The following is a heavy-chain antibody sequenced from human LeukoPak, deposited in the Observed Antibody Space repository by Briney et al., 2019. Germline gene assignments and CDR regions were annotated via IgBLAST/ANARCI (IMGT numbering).Heavy chain of an antibody. D-gene: IGHD3-16*01. Sequence: VESLKISCKGSGYSFTNYWIGWVRQMPGKGLEWMGIIYPGDSDIRYSPSFQGQVTISADKSISTAYLQWSSLKASDTAMYYCARRGRIRPDHLDYWGQGTLVTVSS. CDR3: ARRGRIRPDHLDY. J-gene: IGHJ4*02. V-gene: IGHV5-51*01. CDR1: GYSFTNYW. CDR2: IYPGDSDI.